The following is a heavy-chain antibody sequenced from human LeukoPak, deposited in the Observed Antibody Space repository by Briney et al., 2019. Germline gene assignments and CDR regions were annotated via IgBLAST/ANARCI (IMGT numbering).Heavy chain of an antibody. V-gene: IGHV3-30*18. Sequence: GGSLRLSCAASGFTFNNYGMHWVRQAPGKGLEWLALISYDGSKKYYADSVEGRLTISRDNSKNTLFLQMSSLRPEDTALYYCAKEWLWEGFYYGPNVWGQGTTVTVSS. CDR1: GFTFNNYG. CDR2: ISYDGSKK. J-gene: IGHJ6*02. D-gene: IGHD1-26*01. CDR3: AKEWLWEGFYYGPNV.